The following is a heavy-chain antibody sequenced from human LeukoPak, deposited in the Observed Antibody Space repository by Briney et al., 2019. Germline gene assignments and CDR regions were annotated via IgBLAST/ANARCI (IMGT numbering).Heavy chain of an antibody. CDR3: ARAPAVAGPFDY. V-gene: IGHV3-30-3*01. CDR1: GFTFSSYA. J-gene: IGHJ4*02. CDR2: ISYDGSNK. D-gene: IGHD6-19*01. Sequence: GSLRLSCAASGFTFSSYAMHWVRQAPGKGLEWVAVISYDGSNKYYADSVKGRFTISRDNSKNTLYLQMNSLRAEDTAVYYCARAPAVAGPFDYWGQGTLVTVSS.